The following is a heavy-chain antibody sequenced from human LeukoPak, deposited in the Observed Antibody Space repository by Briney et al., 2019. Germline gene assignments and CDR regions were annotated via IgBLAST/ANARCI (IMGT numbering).Heavy chain of an antibody. J-gene: IGHJ4*02. V-gene: IGHV3-23*01. Sequence: GGSLRLSCAASGFTFSSYWMSWVRQAPGKGLEWVSAISGSGGSTYYADSVKGRFTISRDNSKNTLYLQMNSLRAEDTAVYYCASMYSSSEFDYWGQGTLVTVSS. CDR3: ASMYSSSEFDY. CDR1: GFTFSSYW. D-gene: IGHD6-6*01. CDR2: ISGSGGST.